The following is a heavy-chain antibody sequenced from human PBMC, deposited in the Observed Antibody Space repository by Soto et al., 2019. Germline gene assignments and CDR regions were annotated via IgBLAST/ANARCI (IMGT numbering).Heavy chain of an antibody. Sequence: ASVKVSCKASGYTFTGYYMHWVRQAPGQGLEWMGWINPNSGGTNYAQKFQGRVTMTRDTSISTAYMELSRLRSDDTAVYYCARITEYNAGDSNWFNFVFWGQGTLVTVSS. V-gene: IGHV1-2*02. CDR3: ARITEYNAGDSNWFNFVF. D-gene: IGHD3-9*01. J-gene: IGHJ4*02. CDR1: GYTFTGYY. CDR2: INPNSGGT.